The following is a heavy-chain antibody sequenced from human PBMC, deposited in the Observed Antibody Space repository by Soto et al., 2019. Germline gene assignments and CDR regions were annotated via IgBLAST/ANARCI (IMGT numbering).Heavy chain of an antibody. CDR2: IYYSGST. J-gene: IGHJ5*02. Sequence: TLSLTCTVSGGSISSYYWSWIRQPPGKGLEWIGYIYYSGSTNYNPSLKSRVTISVDTSKNQFSLKLSSVTAADTAVYYCARGRGAATNWFDPWGQGTLVTVSS. CDR3: ARGRGAATNWFDP. CDR1: GGSISSYY. D-gene: IGHD6-13*01. V-gene: IGHV4-59*01.